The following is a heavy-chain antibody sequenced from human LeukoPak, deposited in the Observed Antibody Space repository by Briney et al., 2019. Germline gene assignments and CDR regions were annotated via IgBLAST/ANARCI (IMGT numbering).Heavy chain of an antibody. CDR1: GFTFSSYS. CDR3: ARDLDYYDSSGYYLDY. CDR2: INSSSSYI. Sequence: GGSLRLSCAASGFTFSSYSMNWVRQAPGKGLEWVSSINSSSSYIYYADSVKGRFTISRDNAKNSLYLQMNSLRAEDTAVYYCARDLDYYDSSGYYLDYWGQGTLVTVSS. V-gene: IGHV3-21*01. J-gene: IGHJ4*02. D-gene: IGHD3-22*01.